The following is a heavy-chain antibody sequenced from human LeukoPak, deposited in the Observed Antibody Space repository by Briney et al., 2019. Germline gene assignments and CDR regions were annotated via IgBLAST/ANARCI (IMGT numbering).Heavy chain of an antibody. CDR3: ARKLLWFGEYGY. Sequence: ASVKVSCKASGYTFTGYYMHWVRQPPGQGLEWMGWINPNSGGTNYAQKFQGRVTMTRDTSISTAYMELSRLRSDDTAVYYCARKLLWFGEYGYWGQGTLVTVSS. D-gene: IGHD3-10*01. CDR2: INPNSGGT. CDR1: GYTFTGYY. V-gene: IGHV1-2*02. J-gene: IGHJ4*02.